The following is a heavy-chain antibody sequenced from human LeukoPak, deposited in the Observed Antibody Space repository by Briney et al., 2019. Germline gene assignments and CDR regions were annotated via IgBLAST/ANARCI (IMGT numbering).Heavy chain of an antibody. V-gene: IGHV3-11*06. CDR2: ISSSSSYT. Sequence: GGSLRLSCAASGFTFSDYYMSWIRQAPGKGLEWVSYISSSSSYTNYADSVKGRFTISRDNAKNSLYLQMNSLRAGDTAVYYCARGRDGDFPPDYWGQGTLVTVSS. J-gene: IGHJ4*02. CDR3: ARGRDGDFPPDY. D-gene: IGHD4-17*01. CDR1: GFTFSDYY.